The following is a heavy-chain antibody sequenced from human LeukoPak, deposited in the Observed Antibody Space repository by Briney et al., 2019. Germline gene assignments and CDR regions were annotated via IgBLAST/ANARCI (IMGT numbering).Heavy chain of an antibody. CDR1: GYTFTSYA. Sequence: ASVKVSCKASGYTFTSYAMHWVRQAPGQGLEWMGRIIPILGIANYAQKFQGRVTITADKSTSTAYMELSSLRSEDTAVYYCARDGAYYYDSSGSLDYWGQGTLVTVSS. D-gene: IGHD3-22*01. J-gene: IGHJ4*02. CDR2: IIPILGIA. CDR3: ARDGAYYYDSSGSLDY. V-gene: IGHV1-69*04.